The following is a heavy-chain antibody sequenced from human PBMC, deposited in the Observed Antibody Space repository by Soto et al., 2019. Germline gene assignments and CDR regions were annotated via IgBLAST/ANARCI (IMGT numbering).Heavy chain of an antibody. CDR3: ARGRGSSSSPPCY. D-gene: IGHD6-6*01. J-gene: IGHJ4*02. Sequence: SETLSLTCAVYGGSFSGYYWSWIRQPPGKGLEWIGEINHSGSTNYNPSLKSRVTISVDTSKNQFSLKLSSVTAADTAVYYCARGRGSSSSPPCYWGQGTLVTVSS. CDR1: GGSFSGYY. V-gene: IGHV4-34*01. CDR2: INHSGST.